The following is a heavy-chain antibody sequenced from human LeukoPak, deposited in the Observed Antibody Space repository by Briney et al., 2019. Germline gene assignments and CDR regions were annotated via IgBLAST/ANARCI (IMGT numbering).Heavy chain of an antibody. Sequence: GGSLRLSCAASGFTFSSYWMSWVRQAPGKGLEWVANIKQDGSEKYYVDSVKGRFTISRDNAKNSLYLQMNSLRAEDTAVYYCAKWPAYYYGSGSPDDAFDIWGQGTMVTVSS. J-gene: IGHJ3*02. CDR3: AKWPAYYYGSGSPDDAFDI. CDR1: GFTFSSYW. CDR2: IKQDGSEK. V-gene: IGHV3-7*01. D-gene: IGHD3-10*01.